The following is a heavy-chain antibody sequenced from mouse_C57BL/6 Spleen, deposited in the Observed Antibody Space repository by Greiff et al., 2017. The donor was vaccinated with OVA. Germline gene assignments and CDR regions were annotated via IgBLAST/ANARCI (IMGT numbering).Heavy chain of an antibody. Sequence: VKLQESGPELVKPGASVKISCKASGYAFSSSWMNWVKQRPGKGLEWIGRIYPGDGDTNYNGKFKGKATLTADKSSSTAYMQLSSLTSEDSAVYFCARREDGYVFDYWGQGTTLTVSS. CDR2: IYPGDGDT. CDR1: GYAFSSSW. V-gene: IGHV1-82*01. D-gene: IGHD2-2*01. CDR3: ARREDGYVFDY. J-gene: IGHJ2*01.